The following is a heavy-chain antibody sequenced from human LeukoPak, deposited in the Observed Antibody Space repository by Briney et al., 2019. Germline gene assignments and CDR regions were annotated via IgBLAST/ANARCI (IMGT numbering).Heavy chain of an antibody. CDR3: ARGWAYGPYFDY. D-gene: IGHD3-10*01. CDR2: IYYSGST. J-gene: IGHJ4*02. Sequence: SETLSLTCTVSGGSISSSSYYWGWIRQPPGKGLEWIGGIYYSGSTYYNPSLKSRVTISVDTSKNQFSLKLSSVTAADTAVYYCARGWAYGPYFDYWGQGTLVTVSS. V-gene: IGHV4-39*01. CDR1: GGSISSSSYY.